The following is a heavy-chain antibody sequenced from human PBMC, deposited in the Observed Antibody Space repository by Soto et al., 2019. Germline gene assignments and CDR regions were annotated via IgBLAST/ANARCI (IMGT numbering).Heavy chain of an antibody. D-gene: IGHD3-9*01. V-gene: IGHV4-39*01. CDR1: GCSISSSSYF. Sequence: PSETLSLTCTVSGCSISSSSYFWGWILQPPGKGLEWIGSIYYSGGTYYNPSLKSRVTISVDTSKNQFSLKLSSVTAADTAVYYCASVNILNGYYLEHWGQGTRVTV. CDR3: ASVNILNGYYLEH. CDR2: IYYSGGT. J-gene: IGHJ4*02.